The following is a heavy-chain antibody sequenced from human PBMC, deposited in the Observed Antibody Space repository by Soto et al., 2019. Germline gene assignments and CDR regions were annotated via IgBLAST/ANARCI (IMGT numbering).Heavy chain of an antibody. J-gene: IGHJ6*02. Sequence: QVQLQQWGAGLLKPSETLSLTCAVYGGSFSGYYWSWIRQPPGKGLEWIGEINHSGSTNYNPSLKSRVTISVDTSKNQFSLKLTSVTAADTAVYYCARTDLEDVWGQGTTVTVSS. D-gene: IGHD3-3*01. CDR2: INHSGST. CDR1: GGSFSGYY. CDR3: ARTDLEDV. V-gene: IGHV4-34*01.